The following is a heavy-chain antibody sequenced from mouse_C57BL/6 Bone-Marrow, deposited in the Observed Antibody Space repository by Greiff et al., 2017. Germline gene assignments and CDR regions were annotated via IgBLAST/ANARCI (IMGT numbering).Heavy chain of an antibody. Sequence: VQLQQSGAELVRPGASVKFSCTASGFNIKDDYMHWVKQRPEQGLEWIGWIDPENGDTEYASKFQGKATITADTSSNTAYLQLSSLTSEDTAVYYCTTEGVTTVVDYWGQGTTRTVSS. CDR1: GFNIKDDY. CDR2: IDPENGDT. J-gene: IGHJ2*01. V-gene: IGHV14-4*01. CDR3: TTEGVTTVVDY. D-gene: IGHD1-1*01.